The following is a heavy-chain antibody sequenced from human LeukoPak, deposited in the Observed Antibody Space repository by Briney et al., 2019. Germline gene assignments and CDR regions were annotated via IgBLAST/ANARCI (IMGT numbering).Heavy chain of an antibody. V-gene: IGHV3-7*01. J-gene: IGHJ4*02. CDR1: GFTLSTYW. D-gene: IGHD3-3*01. CDR2: IKQDGSEK. Sequence: GGSLRLSCAASGFTLSTYWMNWVRQAPGKGLEWVATIKQDGSEKYYVDSVKGRFTISRDNAKNSLYLQMNSLRAEDTAVYYCARDRNTDFWSGYYTNYCDYWGQGSLVTVSS. CDR3: ARDRNTDFWSGYYTNYCDY.